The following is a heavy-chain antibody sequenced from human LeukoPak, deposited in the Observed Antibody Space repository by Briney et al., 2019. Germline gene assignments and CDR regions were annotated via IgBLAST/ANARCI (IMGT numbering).Heavy chain of an antibody. CDR2: IRPDGSDT. Sequence: GGSLRLSYAASGFTFSSSGMHWVRQAPGKGLEWVASIRPDGSDTYYLDSVKGRFTVSRDNAKNSVYLQMDSLRAEDTAVYYCARRSWQSDYWGRGTLVTVSS. CDR1: GFTFSSSG. D-gene: IGHD6-13*01. J-gene: IGHJ4*02. CDR3: ARRSWQSDY. V-gene: IGHV3-7*01.